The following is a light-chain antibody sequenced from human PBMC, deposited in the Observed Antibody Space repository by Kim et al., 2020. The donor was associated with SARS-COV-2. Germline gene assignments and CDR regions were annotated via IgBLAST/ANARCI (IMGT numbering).Light chain of an antibody. J-gene: IGLJ2*01. CDR2: NAR. CDR1: TGAVTSGYY. V-gene: IGLV7-43*01. CDR3: LLYSGGVVV. Sequence: QAVVTQEPSLTVSPGGTVTLTCASSTGAVTSGYYPNWLQQKPGQAPRTLIYNARNKHSWTPARFSGSLLGGKAALTLSGVQPEDEAEYYCLLYSGGVVVFVGGTNLTVL.